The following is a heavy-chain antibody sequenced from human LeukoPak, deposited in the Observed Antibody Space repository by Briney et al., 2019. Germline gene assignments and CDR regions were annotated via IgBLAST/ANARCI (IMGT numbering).Heavy chain of an antibody. V-gene: IGHV1-18*01. Sequence: ASVKVSCKASGDTFTSYGITWVRQAPGQGLEWVGWISTYNGNTNYAQKLQGRVTMTTDTSTSTAYMELRSLKSDDTAVYYCARGRDWNYAFDYWGQGTLVTVSS. CDR3: ARGRDWNYAFDY. CDR1: GDTFTSYG. CDR2: ISTYNGNT. D-gene: IGHD1-7*01. J-gene: IGHJ4*02.